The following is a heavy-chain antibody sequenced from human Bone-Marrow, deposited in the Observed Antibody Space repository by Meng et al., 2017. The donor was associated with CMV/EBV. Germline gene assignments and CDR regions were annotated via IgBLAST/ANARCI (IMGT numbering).Heavy chain of an antibody. D-gene: IGHD6-13*01. J-gene: IGHJ5*02. V-gene: IGHV4-34*01. CDR1: GWSFIGYC. CDR3: ARGFYSSSWHYWFDP. Sequence: VHGWSFIGYCWSGSRQPPGKGLEWIGEINHSGSTNYTPSLKSRVTISVDTSKNQFSLKLSSVTAADTAVYYCARGFYSSSWHYWFDPWGQGTLVTVSS. CDR2: INHSGST.